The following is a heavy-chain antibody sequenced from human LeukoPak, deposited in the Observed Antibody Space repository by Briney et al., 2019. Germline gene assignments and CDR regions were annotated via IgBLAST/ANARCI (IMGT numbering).Heavy chain of an antibody. CDR3: ARVARGSCCHNFDY. CDR1: GGSISSGGYY. CDR2: IYYSGST. D-gene: IGHD2-15*01. V-gene: IGHV4-31*03. Sequence: SQTLSLTCTVSGGSISSGGYYWSWIRPHPGKGLEWIGYIYYSGSTYYNPSLESRVTISVDTSKNQFSLKLSSVTAADTAVYYCARVARGSCCHNFDYWGQGTLVTVSS. J-gene: IGHJ4*02.